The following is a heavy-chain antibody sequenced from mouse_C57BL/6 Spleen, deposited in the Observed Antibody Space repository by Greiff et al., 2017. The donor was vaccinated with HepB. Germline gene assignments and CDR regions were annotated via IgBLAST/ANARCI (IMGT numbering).Heavy chain of an antibody. CDR3: ARSGWLLPFAY. Sequence: VQRVESGPELVKPGASVKISCKASGYAFSSSWMNWVKQRPGKGLEWIGRIYPGDGDTNYNGKFKGKATLTADKSSSTAYMQLSSLTSEDSAVYFCARSGWLLPFAYWGQGTLVTVSA. CDR2: IYPGDGDT. CDR1: GYAFSSSW. J-gene: IGHJ3*01. V-gene: IGHV1-82*01. D-gene: IGHD2-3*01.